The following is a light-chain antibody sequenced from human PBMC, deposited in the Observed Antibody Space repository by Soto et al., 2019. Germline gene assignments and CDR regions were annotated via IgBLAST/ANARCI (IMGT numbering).Light chain of an antibody. V-gene: IGLV2-8*01. CDR2: EVT. Sequence: QSALTQPPSASGFPGQSVTISCTGTSSDVGYYDYVSWYQQHPGKAPKLVIYEVTKRPSGVPDRVSASKSGNTASLTVSGLRAEDEADYYCATWDDSLGGWVFGGGTKVTVL. J-gene: IGLJ3*02. CDR1: SSDVGYYDY. CDR3: ATWDDSLGGWV.